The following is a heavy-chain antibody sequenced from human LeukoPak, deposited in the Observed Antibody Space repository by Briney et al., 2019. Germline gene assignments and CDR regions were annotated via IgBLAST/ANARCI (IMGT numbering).Heavy chain of an antibody. CDR3: ARDQDGDYFDY. CDR1: GYTFTGFY. D-gene: IGHD4-17*01. V-gene: IGHV1-2*02. Sequence: ASVKVSCKASGYTFTGFYIHWGRQAPGQGLEWMGWINPNSGGTNYAQKFQGRVTLTRDTSISTAYMELNRLRSDDTAVYYCARDQDGDYFDYWGQGTLVTVSS. J-gene: IGHJ4*02. CDR2: INPNSGGT.